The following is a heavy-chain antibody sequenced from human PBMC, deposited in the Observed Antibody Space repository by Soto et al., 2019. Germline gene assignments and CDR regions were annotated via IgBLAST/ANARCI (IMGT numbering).Heavy chain of an antibody. V-gene: IGHV4-59*08. CDR2: IYYIGST. CDR1: GGSISSYY. CDR3: ARHGYSGYYANWFDP. Sequence: SETLSLTCTVSGGSISSYYWSWIRQPPGKGLEWIGYIYYIGSTDYNPSLKSRLTISVDTSKNQFSLKLSSVTAADTAVYFCARHGYSGYYANWFDPGGQGTLVTVSS. J-gene: IGHJ5*02. D-gene: IGHD5-12*01.